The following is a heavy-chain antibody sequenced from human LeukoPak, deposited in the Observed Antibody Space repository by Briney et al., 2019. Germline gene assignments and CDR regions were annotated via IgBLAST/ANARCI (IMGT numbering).Heavy chain of an antibody. Sequence: GGSLRLSCAASGFTFSNYWMGWVRQAPGKGLQWVANIKTDGSEKYYVDSVKGRFTISRDNAKNSLYLQMNSLRAEDTAVYYCATYSSLNRREFQYWGQGILLTVSS. J-gene: IGHJ1*01. CDR3: ATYSSLNRREFQY. D-gene: IGHD3-22*01. CDR1: GFTFSNYW. CDR2: IKTDGSEK. V-gene: IGHV3-7*01.